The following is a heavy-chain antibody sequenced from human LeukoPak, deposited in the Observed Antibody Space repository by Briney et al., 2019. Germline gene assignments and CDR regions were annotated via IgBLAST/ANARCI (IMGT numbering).Heavy chain of an antibody. Sequence: ASVKVSCKASGYTFTGYYMHWVRQAPGQGLEWMGGFDPEDGETIYAQKFQGRVAMTEDTSTDTAYMELSSLRSEDTAVYYCATEGRSVVVAARVFDYWGQGTLVTVSS. J-gene: IGHJ4*02. CDR1: GYTFTGYY. V-gene: IGHV1-24*01. CDR3: ATEGRSVVVAARVFDY. CDR2: FDPEDGET. D-gene: IGHD2-15*01.